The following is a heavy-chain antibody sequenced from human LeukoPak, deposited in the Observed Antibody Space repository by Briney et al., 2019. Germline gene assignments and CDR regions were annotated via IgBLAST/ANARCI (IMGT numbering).Heavy chain of an antibody. CDR1: GYSFSSYW. Sequence: GESLKISCKGSGYSFSSYWIGWVRQMPRKGLEWMGIIYPDDSDTRYSPSFQGQVTISADKSISTAYLQWSSLKALDTAMYYCARHRKDIGFDSWGQGTLVTVSS. V-gene: IGHV5-51*01. D-gene: IGHD2-15*01. CDR3: ARHRKDIGFDS. CDR2: IYPDDSDT. J-gene: IGHJ4*02.